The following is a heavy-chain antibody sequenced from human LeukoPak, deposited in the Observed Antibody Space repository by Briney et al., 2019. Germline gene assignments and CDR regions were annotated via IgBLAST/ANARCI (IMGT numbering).Heavy chain of an antibody. CDR1: GGSFSGYY. Sequence: SETLSLTCAVYGGSFSGYYWSWIRQPPGKGLEWIGETNHSGSTNYNPSLKSRVTISVDTSKNQFSLKLSSVTAADTAVYYRARRPYYDFWSGRYYFDYWGQGTLVTVSS. CDR3: ARRPYYDFWSGRYYFDY. D-gene: IGHD3-3*01. V-gene: IGHV4-34*01. CDR2: TNHSGST. J-gene: IGHJ4*02.